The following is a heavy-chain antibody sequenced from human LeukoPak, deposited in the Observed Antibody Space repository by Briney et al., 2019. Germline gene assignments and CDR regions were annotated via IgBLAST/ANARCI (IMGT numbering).Heavy chain of an antibody. J-gene: IGHJ4*02. V-gene: IGHV1-18*01. CDR3: ARDPGSSYDYVWGSYRFSPNHSTPTDY. D-gene: IGHD3-16*02. Sequence: ASVKVSCKASGYTFTSYGISWVRQAPGQGLEWMGWISAYNGNTNYAQKLQGRVTMTTDTSTSTAYMELRSLRSDDTAVYYCARDPGSSYDYVWGSYRFSPNHSTPTDYWGQGTLVTVSS. CDR1: GYTFTSYG. CDR2: ISAYNGNT.